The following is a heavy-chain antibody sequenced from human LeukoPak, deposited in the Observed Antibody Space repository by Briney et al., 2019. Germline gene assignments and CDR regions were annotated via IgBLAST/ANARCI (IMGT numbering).Heavy chain of an antibody. CDR2: INAGNGNT. Sequence: GASVKVSCKASGYTFTSYAMHWVRQAPGQRLEWMRWINAGNGNTKYSQKFQGRVTITRGTSASTAYMELSSLRSEGTTVYYCARVGAAAGPYYFDYWGQGTLVTVSS. CDR1: GYTFTSYA. D-gene: IGHD6-13*01. V-gene: IGHV1-3*01. J-gene: IGHJ4*02. CDR3: ARVGAAAGPYYFDY.